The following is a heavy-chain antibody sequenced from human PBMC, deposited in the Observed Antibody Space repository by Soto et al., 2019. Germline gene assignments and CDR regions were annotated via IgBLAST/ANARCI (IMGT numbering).Heavy chain of an antibody. V-gene: IGHV1-18*01. CDR1: GCTFASNC. CDR3: VWGSSSSGTYYYGMDV. CDR2: ISAYNGNT. J-gene: IGHJ6*02. Sequence: AAVKATCKAPGCTFASNCISWVRQAPGQGLECMGWISAYNGNTNYAQKLQGRVTMTTDTSTSTAYIELRSLRSDDTAVYYCVWGSSSSGTYYYGMDVWGQ. D-gene: IGHD6-6*01.